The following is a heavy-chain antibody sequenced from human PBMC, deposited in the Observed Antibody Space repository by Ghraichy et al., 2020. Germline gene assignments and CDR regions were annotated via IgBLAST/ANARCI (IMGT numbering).Heavy chain of an antibody. D-gene: IGHD3-10*01. Sequence: SETLSLTCTVSGGSISSYYWSWIRQPPGKGLEWIGYIYYSGSTNYNPSLKSRVTISVDTSKNQFSLKLSSVTAADTAVYYCARDLDLSSYYGSGSRWFDPWGQGTLVTVSS. CDR2: IYYSGST. CDR1: GGSISSYY. CDR3: ARDLDLSSYYGSGSRWFDP. V-gene: IGHV4-59*01. J-gene: IGHJ5*02.